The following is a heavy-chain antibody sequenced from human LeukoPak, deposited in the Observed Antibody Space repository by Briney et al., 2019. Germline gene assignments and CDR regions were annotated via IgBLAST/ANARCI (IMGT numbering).Heavy chain of an antibody. Sequence: PSETLPLTCAVSSYPISSGYYWGWIPHPPGKGLDWIGTFYHSGSTYYNPTLKSRVTITVDMSKNQFSMQLSLMLAADTAVYYCARQGPGCSSTSCYFYYMDVWGKGTTVTVSS. D-gene: IGHD2-2*01. CDR2: FYHSGST. CDR3: ARQGPGCSSTSCYFYYMDV. J-gene: IGHJ6*03. CDR1: SYPISSGYY. V-gene: IGHV4-38-2*01.